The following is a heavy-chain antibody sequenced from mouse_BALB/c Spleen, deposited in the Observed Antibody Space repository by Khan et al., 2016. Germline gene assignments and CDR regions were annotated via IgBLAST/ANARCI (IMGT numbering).Heavy chain of an antibody. CDR2: INTNTGEP. J-gene: IGHJ3*01. CDR1: GYTFTNYG. V-gene: IGHV9-3*02. Sequence: QIQLVQSGPELKKPGETVKISCKASGYTFTNYGMIWVKQAPGKGLKWMGWINTNTGEPAYAEEFKGRFALSLETSASTAYLQISNLKNEDTATYFCGRYGKGTWFAYWGQGTLVTVSA. CDR3: GRYGKGTWFAY. D-gene: IGHD2-1*01.